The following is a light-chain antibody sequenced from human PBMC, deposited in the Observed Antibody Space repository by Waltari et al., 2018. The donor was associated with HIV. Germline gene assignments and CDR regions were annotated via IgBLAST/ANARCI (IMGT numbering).Light chain of an antibody. V-gene: IGKV3-20*01. CDR2: DAF. CDR3: QQYGGSART. CDR1: QTVRSNY. J-gene: IGKJ1*01. Sequence: TVLTHPPATLSLSPGERVTLSCRASQTVRSNYFAGYQQNTGQAPRILIYDAFKRPTGIAGRFIGSGSGTDVTLTISRLEPEDFAVYYCQQYGGSARTFGQGTKVEI.